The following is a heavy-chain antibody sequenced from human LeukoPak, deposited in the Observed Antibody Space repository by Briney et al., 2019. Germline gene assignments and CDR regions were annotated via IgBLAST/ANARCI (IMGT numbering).Heavy chain of an antibody. CDR3: ARDNSSVFDH. Sequence: PGGSLRLSCGASGFTLSSYWMHWVRQAPGKGLVWVSTIKSDGRSASYADSVRGRFTISRDNAKNTVFLQMGSLRAEDTAVYYYARDNSSVFDHWGQGALVTVSS. J-gene: IGHJ4*02. D-gene: IGHD6-6*01. CDR1: GFTLSSYW. V-gene: IGHV3-74*01. CDR2: IKSDGRSA.